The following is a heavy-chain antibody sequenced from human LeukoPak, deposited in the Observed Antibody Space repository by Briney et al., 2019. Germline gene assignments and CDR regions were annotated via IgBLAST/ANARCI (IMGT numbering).Heavy chain of an antibody. CDR3: ARDYYYDCRGYPS. D-gene: IGHD3-22*01. Sequence: PGGSLRLSCAASGFTFSSYGMHWVRQAPGKGLEWVAVIRYDGSNKYYAESVKGRFTISRDNSKNTLYLQMNSLRAEDTAVYYWARDYYYDCRGYPSWGQGTLVTVSS. V-gene: IGHV3-33*01. CDR1: GFTFSSYG. CDR2: IRYDGSNK. J-gene: IGHJ5*02.